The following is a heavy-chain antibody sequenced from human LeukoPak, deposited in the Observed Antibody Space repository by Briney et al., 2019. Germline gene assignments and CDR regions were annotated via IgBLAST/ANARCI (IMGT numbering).Heavy chain of an antibody. CDR3: ARVRNGYSSGLDV. Sequence: GGSLRLSCAGSKFTFCSFWMNWVRLVPGKGLVWVSRINPDGSDTEYADSVKGRFTVSRDNARNTLYLEMRSLSVQDSGLYYCARVRNGYSSGLDVWGPGTWVTVSS. V-gene: IGHV3-74*01. D-gene: IGHD2-15*01. J-gene: IGHJ6*02. CDR2: INPDGSDT. CDR1: KFTFCSFW.